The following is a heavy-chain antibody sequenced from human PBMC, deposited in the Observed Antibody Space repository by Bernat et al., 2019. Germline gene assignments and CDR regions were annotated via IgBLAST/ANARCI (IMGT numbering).Heavy chain of an antibody. V-gene: IGHV3-21*01. Sequence: EVQLVESGGGLVKPGGSLRLSFAASGFTFSSYSMNWVRQAPGKGLEWVASISSSSSYIYYADSVKGRLTISRDNAKNSLYLQMNNLRAEDTAVYYWARVHYVGGDHLGPIDYWGQGTLVTVSS. CDR3: ARVHYVGGDHLGPIDY. J-gene: IGHJ4*02. D-gene: IGHD2-21*02. CDR2: ISSSSSYI. CDR1: GFTFSSYS.